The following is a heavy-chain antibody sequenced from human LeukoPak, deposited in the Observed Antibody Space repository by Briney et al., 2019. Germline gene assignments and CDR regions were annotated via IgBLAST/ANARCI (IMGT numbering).Heavy chain of an antibody. D-gene: IGHD3-10*01. CDR3: ARDHRGARLAFDI. J-gene: IGHJ3*02. Sequence: SETLSLTCTVSGGSISTYFWSWIRQPAGKGLEWIGRIYTTETTYYNPSLKSRITMSVDTSENQFSLKLSSVTAADTAVYYCARDHRGARLAFDIWGQGTMVTVSS. CDR1: GGSISTYF. CDR2: IYTTETT. V-gene: IGHV4-4*07.